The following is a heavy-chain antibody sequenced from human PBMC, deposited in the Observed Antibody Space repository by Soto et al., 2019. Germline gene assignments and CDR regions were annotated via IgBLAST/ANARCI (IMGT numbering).Heavy chain of an antibody. Sequence: PGESLKISCKASGYSVTGFWIGWVRQMPGKGLEWMGIIYPGDSDTRYSPSFQGQVTISADKSISTAYLQWSSLKASDTAMYYCARHGGKQLSYYYGMDVWGQGTTVTVSS. CDR2: IYPGDSDT. J-gene: IGHJ6*02. D-gene: IGHD6-13*01. V-gene: IGHV5-51*01. CDR1: GYSVTGFW. CDR3: ARHGGKQLSYYYGMDV.